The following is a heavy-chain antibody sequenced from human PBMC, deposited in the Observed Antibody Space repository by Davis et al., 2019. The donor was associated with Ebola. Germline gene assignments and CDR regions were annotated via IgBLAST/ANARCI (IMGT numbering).Heavy chain of an antibody. CDR2: FYSTGRT. CDR1: GDSIGSSTFY. Sequence: MPSEALSLTCTISGDSIGSSTFYWGWIRQPPGKGLEWIGTFYSTGRTYSNPSPKSRVTISVDKSKNQFSLKLSSVTAADTAVYYCARVCPNRYNWNDWFDPWGQGTLVTVSS. D-gene: IGHD1-1*01. V-gene: IGHV4-39*07. J-gene: IGHJ5*02. CDR3: ARVCPNRYNWNDWFDP.